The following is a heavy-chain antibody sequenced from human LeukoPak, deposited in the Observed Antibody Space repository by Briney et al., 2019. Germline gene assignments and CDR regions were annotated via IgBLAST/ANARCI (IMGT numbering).Heavy chain of an antibody. V-gene: IGHV4-59*01. CDR3: ARGRELSHYDYVWGSYRYLYYFDY. D-gene: IGHD3-16*02. J-gene: IGHJ4*02. CDR1: GGSISSYY. CDR2: IYYSGST. Sequence: SETLSLTCTVPGGSISSYYWSWIRQPPGKGLEWIGYIYYSGSTNYNPSLKSRVTISVDTSKNQFSLKLSSVTAADTAVYYCARGRELSHYDYVWGSYRYLYYFDYWGQGTLVTVSS.